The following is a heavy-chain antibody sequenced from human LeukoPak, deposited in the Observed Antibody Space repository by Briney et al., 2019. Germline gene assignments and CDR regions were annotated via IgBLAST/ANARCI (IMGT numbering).Heavy chain of an antibody. Sequence: GGSLRLSCTASGFTFGDYAMTWVRQAPGKGLEWVGFIRSKVYGGTPEYAASVKGRFTISRHDSKGIAYLQMNSLKTEDTAVYYCTRDQTPYYWGQGTLVTVSS. CDR3: TRDQTPYY. V-gene: IGHV3-49*04. CDR1: GFTFGDYA. CDR2: IRSKVYGGTP. J-gene: IGHJ4*02.